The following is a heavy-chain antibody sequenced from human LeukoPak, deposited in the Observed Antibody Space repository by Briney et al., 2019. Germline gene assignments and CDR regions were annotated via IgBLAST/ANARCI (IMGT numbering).Heavy chain of an antibody. CDR2: INPNSGGT. V-gene: IGHV1-2*06. Sequence: ASVKVSCKASGYTLTAYYLHWVRQAPGQGLEWMGRINPNSGGTTYAQKFQGRVTMARDTSIGTAYMELSSLRSDDTAVYYCARPHYESSGLYVDAFDIWGQGTMVTVSS. CDR3: ARPHYESSGLYVDAFDI. J-gene: IGHJ3*02. D-gene: IGHD3-22*01. CDR1: GYTLTAYY.